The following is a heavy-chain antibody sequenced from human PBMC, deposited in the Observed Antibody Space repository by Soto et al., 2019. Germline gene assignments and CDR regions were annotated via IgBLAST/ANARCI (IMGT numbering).Heavy chain of an antibody. J-gene: IGHJ5*02. CDR2: ISYDGSNK. CDR1: GFTFSSYA. CDR3: ARSYDILTCRNWFDP. D-gene: IGHD3-9*01. V-gene: IGHV3-30-3*01. Sequence: HPGGSLRLSCAASGFTFSSYAMHWVRQAPGKGLEWVAVISYDGSNKYYADSVKGRFTISRDNSKNTLYLQMNSLRAEDTAVYYCARSYDILTCRNWFDPWGQGTLVTVSS.